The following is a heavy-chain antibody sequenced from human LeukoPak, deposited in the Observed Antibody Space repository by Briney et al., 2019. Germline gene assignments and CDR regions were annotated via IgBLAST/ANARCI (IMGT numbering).Heavy chain of an antibody. D-gene: IGHD3-10*02. CDR2: IRSKAYGGTT. V-gene: IGHV3-49*03. CDR1: GFTFGDYA. J-gene: IGHJ4*02. Sequence: PGRSLRLSCTASGFTFGDYAMSWFRQAPGKGLEWVGFIRSKAYGGTTEYAASVKGRFTISRDDSKSIAYLQMNSLKTEDTAVYYCTREHYVDTFDYWGQGTLVTVSS. CDR3: TREHYVDTFDY.